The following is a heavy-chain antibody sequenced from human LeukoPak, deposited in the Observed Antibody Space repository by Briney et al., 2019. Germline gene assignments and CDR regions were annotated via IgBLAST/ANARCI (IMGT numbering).Heavy chain of an antibody. Sequence: SVKVSCKASGGTFSGYAISWVRQAPGQGLEWMGGIIPIFGTANYAQKFQGRVTITADESTSTAYMELSSLRSEDTAVYYCARDWTYCSGGSCYSGPFDYWGQGTLVTVSS. CDR2: IIPIFGTA. CDR3: ARDWTYCSGGSCYSGPFDY. J-gene: IGHJ4*02. CDR1: GGTFSGYA. D-gene: IGHD2-15*01. V-gene: IGHV1-69*01.